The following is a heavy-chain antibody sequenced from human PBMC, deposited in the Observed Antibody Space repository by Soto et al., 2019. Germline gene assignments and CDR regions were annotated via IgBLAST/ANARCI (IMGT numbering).Heavy chain of an antibody. Sequence: ASVKVSCKASGYTFTSYAMHWVRQTPGQRLEWMGWINAGNGNTKYSQKFQGRVTITRDTSASTAYMGLSSLRSEDTAVYYCARVGASSSSWFFDYWGQGTLVTVS. V-gene: IGHV1-3*01. J-gene: IGHJ4*02. CDR1: GYTFTSYA. CDR3: ARVGASSSSWFFDY. D-gene: IGHD6-6*01. CDR2: INAGNGNT.